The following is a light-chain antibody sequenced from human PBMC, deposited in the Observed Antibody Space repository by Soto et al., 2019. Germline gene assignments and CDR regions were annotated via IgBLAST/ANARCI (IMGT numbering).Light chain of an antibody. CDR1: SSNIGAGYD. J-gene: IGLJ3*02. Sequence: QSVLTQPPSVSGAPGQRVTISCTGSSSNIGAGYDVHWYQQLPGTAPKLLIYGNSNRPSGVPDRFSGSKSGTSAYLAITGLQAEDEADYYSQSYDRSLSGSVFGGGTKVTVL. CDR3: QSYDRSLSGSV. V-gene: IGLV1-40*01. CDR2: GNS.